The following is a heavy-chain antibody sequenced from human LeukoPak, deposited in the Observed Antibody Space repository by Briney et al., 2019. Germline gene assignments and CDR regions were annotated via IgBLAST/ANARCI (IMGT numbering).Heavy chain of an antibody. Sequence: GGSLRLSCAASGFTVSSNYMSWVRQAPGKGLEWVAFIRYDGSNKYYADSVKGRFTISRDNSKNTLYLQMNSLRAEDTAVYYCARDQGFSYYYYYMDVWGKGTTVTVSS. D-gene: IGHD3-3*01. J-gene: IGHJ6*03. V-gene: IGHV3-30*02. CDR2: IRYDGSNK. CDR3: ARDQGFSYYYYYMDV. CDR1: GFTVSSNY.